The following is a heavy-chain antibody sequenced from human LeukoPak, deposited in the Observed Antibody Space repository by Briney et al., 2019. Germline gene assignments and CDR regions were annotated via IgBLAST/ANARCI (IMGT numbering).Heavy chain of an antibody. CDR1: VFTLTSTY. CDR3: ERAVEYLPLDY. D-gene: IGHD2/OR15-2a*01. Sequence: GGSLRLSCAASVFTLTSTYITWVRRAPGKGLEWVSIIHTSGSTYYADSVRGRFTISRDNSKNTVYLHMNSFRGEDPAVYYCERAVEYLPLDYWGEGTLVAVSS. V-gene: IGHV3-66*01. CDR2: IHTSGST. J-gene: IGHJ4*02.